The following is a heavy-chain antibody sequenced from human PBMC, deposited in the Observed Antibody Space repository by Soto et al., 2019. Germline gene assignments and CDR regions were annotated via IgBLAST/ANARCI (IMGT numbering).Heavy chain of an antibody. Sequence: TSETLSLTCNVSGGSISSSRSYWAWFRQPPGKELEWIANIFYAGNTYYNPSPKSRVTVSVDTSKNQFSLKLDSVTAADTAVYYCARQAAAPGIDLWFDPWGQGTLVTVSS. D-gene: IGHD6-13*01. CDR2: IFYAGNT. J-gene: IGHJ5*02. CDR3: ARQAAAPGIDLWFDP. CDR1: GGSISSSRSY. V-gene: IGHV4-39*01.